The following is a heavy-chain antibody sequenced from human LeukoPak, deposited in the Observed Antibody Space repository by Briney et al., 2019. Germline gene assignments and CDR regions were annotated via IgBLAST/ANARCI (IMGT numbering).Heavy chain of an antibody. D-gene: IGHD1-26*01. CDR1: GFTFSSYW. CDR2: IKQDGSAK. Sequence: LTGGSLRLSCAASGFTFSSYWMSWVRQAPGKGLEWVANIKQDGSAKYYVDSVKGRFTISRDNAKNSLYLQMGSLRAEDTAVYYCAKDRGSYYEGAFDIWGQGTMVTVSS. J-gene: IGHJ3*02. CDR3: AKDRGSYYEGAFDI. V-gene: IGHV3-7*01.